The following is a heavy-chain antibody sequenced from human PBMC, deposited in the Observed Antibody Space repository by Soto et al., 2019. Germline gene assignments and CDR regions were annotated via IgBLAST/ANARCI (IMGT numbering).Heavy chain of an antibody. CDR2: IYYSGST. D-gene: IGHD6-6*01. V-gene: IGHV4-31*03. J-gene: IGHJ6*02. CDR1: GGSISSGGYY. Sequence: SETLSLTCTVSGGSISSGGYYWSWIRQHPGEGLEWIGYIYYSGSTYYNPSLKSRVTISVDTSKNQFSLKLSSVTAADTAVYYCARDHIAARHYGMDVWGQGTTVTVS. CDR3: ARDHIAARHYGMDV.